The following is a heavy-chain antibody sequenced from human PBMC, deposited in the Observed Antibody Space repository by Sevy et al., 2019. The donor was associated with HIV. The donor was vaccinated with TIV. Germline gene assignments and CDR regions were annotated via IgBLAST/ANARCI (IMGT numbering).Heavy chain of an antibody. Sequence: GGSLRLSCTASGFTFDDYAMSWFRQAPGKGLEWVAFITRNSYEAYGGTTEYAASVKGRFTISRDDSKSIAYLQMNSLKTEETAVYYCTRGLATADTPENYFDYWGQGTLVTVSS. V-gene: IGHV3-49*03. D-gene: IGHD2-15*01. CDR2: ITRNSYEAYGGTT. CDR3: TRGLATADTPENYFDY. CDR1: GFTFDDYA. J-gene: IGHJ4*02.